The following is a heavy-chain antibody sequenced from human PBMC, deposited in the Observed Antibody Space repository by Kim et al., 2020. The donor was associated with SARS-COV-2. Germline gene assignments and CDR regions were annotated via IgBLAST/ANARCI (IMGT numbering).Heavy chain of an antibody. CDR3: TYVPGTTLAFWDAFVI. V-gene: IGHV3-73*01. CDR1: GFTFSDSA. J-gene: IGHJ3*02. CDR2: IRSKVNGYAT. D-gene: IGHD1-1*01. Sequence: GGSLRLSCGASGFTFSDSAMHWVRRASGKGLEWLGRIRSKVNGYATAYSASVRGRFTISRDDSRNTAYLEMNSLKTEDTAVYYCTYVPGTTLAFWDAFVIWGQGTMVAVSS.